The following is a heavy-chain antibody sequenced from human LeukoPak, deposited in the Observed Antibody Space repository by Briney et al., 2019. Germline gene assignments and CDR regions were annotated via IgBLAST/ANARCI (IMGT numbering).Heavy chain of an antibody. J-gene: IGHJ5*02. Sequence: SETLSLTCTVSGGSISSYYWSWIRQPPGKGLEWIGYIYYSGSTNYNPSLKGRVTISVDTSKNQFSLKLSSVTAADTAVYYCARGATIFGVVPPYWFDPWGQGTLVTVSS. CDR1: GGSISSYY. CDR3: ARGATIFGVVPPYWFDP. D-gene: IGHD3-3*01. V-gene: IGHV4-59*01. CDR2: IYYSGST.